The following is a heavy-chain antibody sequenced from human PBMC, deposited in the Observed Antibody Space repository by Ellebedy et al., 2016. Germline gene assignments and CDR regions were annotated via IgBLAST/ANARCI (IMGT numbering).Heavy chain of an antibody. Sequence: SETLSLTCTVSGYSISSGYYWGWIRQPQGKGLEWIGRIYHSGSTYYNPSLKSRVTISVDTYKNQFSLKLSSVTAADTAVYYCAKVGDYWGQGTLVNLSS. CDR3: AKVGDY. V-gene: IGHV4-38-2*02. D-gene: IGHD1-26*01. J-gene: IGHJ4*01. CDR1: GYSISSGYY. CDR2: IYHSGST.